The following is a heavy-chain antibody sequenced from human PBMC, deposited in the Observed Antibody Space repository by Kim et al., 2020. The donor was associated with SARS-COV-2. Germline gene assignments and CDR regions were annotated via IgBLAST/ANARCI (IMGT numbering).Heavy chain of an antibody. V-gene: IGHV4-34*01. CDR3: ARGKYHDGSERSNWLDP. J-gene: IGHJ5*02. CDR1: AGSFSGYY. D-gene: IGHD3-10*01. CDR2: INDSGST. Sequence: SETLSLPCAVYAGSFSGYYWSWIRQPPGKGLEWIGEINDSGSTNYNPSLRSRLNILVDTTRNQFSLKLISVTAADTAVYWCARGKYHDGSERSNWLDPWGQGTQVTVSS.